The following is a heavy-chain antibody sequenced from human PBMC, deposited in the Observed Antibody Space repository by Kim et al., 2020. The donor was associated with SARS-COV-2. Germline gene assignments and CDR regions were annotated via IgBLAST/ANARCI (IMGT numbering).Heavy chain of an antibody. Sequence: ASVKVSCKASGYTFTSYYMHWVRQAPGQGLEWMGIINPSGGSTSYAQKFQGRVTMTRDTSTSTVYMELSSLRSEDTAVYYCARDRGGIAVYFVNFRALNWFDPWGQGHLVPVSS. CDR2: INPSGGST. CDR3: ARDRGGIAVYFVNFRALNWFDP. CDR1: GYTFTSYY. J-gene: IGHJ5*02. D-gene: IGHD6-19*01. V-gene: IGHV1-46*01.